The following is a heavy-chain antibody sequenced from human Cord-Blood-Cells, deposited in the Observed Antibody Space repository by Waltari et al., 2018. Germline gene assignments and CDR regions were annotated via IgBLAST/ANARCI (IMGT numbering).Heavy chain of an antibody. D-gene: IGHD6-13*01. CDR2: IYHSGST. V-gene: IGHV4-38-2*01. CDR1: GYSISSGYY. Sequence: QVQLQESGPGLVKPSETLSLTCAVPGYSISSGYYWAWIRQPPGKGLEWIGSIYHSGSTYYNPSLKSRVTISVDTSKNQFSLKLSSVTAADTAVYYCARGGSGIAAPFDYWGQGTLVTVSS. CDR3: ARGGSGIAAPFDY. J-gene: IGHJ4*02.